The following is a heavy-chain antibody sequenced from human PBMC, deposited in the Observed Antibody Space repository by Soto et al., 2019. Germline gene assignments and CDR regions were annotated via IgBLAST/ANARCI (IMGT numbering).Heavy chain of an antibody. CDR1: GYTFTSYA. CDR3: ARYRHFIAARPDSYYFYMDV. V-gene: IGHV7-4-1*02. Sequence: ASVKVSCKASGYTFTSYAMNWVRQAPGQGLEWMGWINTNTGNPTYAQGFTGRFVFSLDTSVSTAYLQISSLKAEDTAVYYCARYRHFIAARPDSYYFYMDVWGKGTTVTVSS. CDR2: INTNTGNP. D-gene: IGHD6-6*01. J-gene: IGHJ6*03.